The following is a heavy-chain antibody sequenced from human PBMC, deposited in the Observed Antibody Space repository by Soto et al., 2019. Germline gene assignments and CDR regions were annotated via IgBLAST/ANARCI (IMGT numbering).Heavy chain of an antibody. V-gene: IGHV3-30*18. CDR3: AKALLWPPGRDL. CDR2: ISYDGSNK. J-gene: IGHJ3*01. Sequence: HGGCLRLSCAASGFAFSGYGMHWVRQAPGKGLEWVAVISYDGSNKYYADSVKCRFTISRDNSKNTLYLQMNSLRAEDTAVYYCAKALLWPPGRDLWGQWTMVTVSS. CDR1: GFAFSGYG. D-gene: IGHD3-10*01.